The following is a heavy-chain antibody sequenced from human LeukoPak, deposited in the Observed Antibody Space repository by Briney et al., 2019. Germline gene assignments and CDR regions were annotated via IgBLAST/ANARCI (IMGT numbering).Heavy chain of an antibody. CDR1: GFTFRSYS. Sequence: PGGSLRLSCAASGFTFRSYSMNWVRQAPGKGLVWVSSISSSSSYVYYADSVKGRFTTSRDNAKNSLYLQMNSLRAEDTAVYYCARGPRLRFLEWSPDYYYYYGMDVWGQGTTVTVSS. D-gene: IGHD3-3*01. CDR3: ARGPRLRFLEWSPDYYYYYGMDV. J-gene: IGHJ6*02. V-gene: IGHV3-21*01. CDR2: ISSSSSYV.